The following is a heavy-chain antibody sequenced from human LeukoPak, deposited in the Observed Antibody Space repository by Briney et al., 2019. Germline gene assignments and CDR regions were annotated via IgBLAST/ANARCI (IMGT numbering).Heavy chain of an antibody. CDR1: GYTFTGYY. CDR3: ARDRGYSYGYFDY. CDR2: INPNSGGT. V-gene: IGHV1-2*02. Sequence: ASVKVSCKASGYTFTGYYMHWVRQAPGQGLEWMGWINPNSGGTNYAQKFQGRVTMTRDTSISTAYMELSRLRSDDTAVYYCARDRGYSYGYFDYWGQGTLVTVSS. D-gene: IGHD5-18*01. J-gene: IGHJ4*02.